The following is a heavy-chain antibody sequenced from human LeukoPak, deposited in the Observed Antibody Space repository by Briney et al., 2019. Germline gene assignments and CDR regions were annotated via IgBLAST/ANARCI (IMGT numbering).Heavy chain of an antibody. V-gene: IGHV3-23*01. Sequence: GGSLRLSCAASGFTFSSYGMSWVRQAPGKGLEWVSAISGSGGSTYYADSVKGRFTISRDNSKNTLYLQMNSLRAEDTAVYYCAKDPGYSSSWYSLFGYWGQGTLVTVSS. D-gene: IGHD6-13*01. CDR2: ISGSGGST. CDR1: GFTFSSYG. J-gene: IGHJ4*02. CDR3: AKDPGYSSSWYSLFGY.